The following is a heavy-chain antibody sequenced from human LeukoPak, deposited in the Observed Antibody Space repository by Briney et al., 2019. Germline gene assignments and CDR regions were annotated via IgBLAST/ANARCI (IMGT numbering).Heavy chain of an antibody. Sequence: LTGGSLRLSCAASGFTFSSYGMSWVRQAPGKGLEWVSVIYSGGSTYYADSVKGRFTISRDNSKNTLYLQMNSLRAEDTAVYYCARFVDGYWGQGTLVTVSS. J-gene: IGHJ4*02. V-gene: IGHV3-66*01. CDR3: ARFVDGY. CDR2: IYSGGST. D-gene: IGHD2-21*01. CDR1: GFTFSSYG.